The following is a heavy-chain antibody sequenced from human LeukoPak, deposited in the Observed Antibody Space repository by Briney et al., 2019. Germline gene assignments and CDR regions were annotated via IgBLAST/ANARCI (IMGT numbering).Heavy chain of an antibody. V-gene: IGHV4-4*07. Sequence: TSETLSLTCTVSGGSISSYYWSWIRQPAGKGLEWIGRIYTSGSTNYNPSLKSRVTMSVDTSKNQFSLKLSSVTAADTAVYYCARHRQGGIYSSSWYGFDYWGQGTLVTVSS. CDR2: IYTSGST. D-gene: IGHD6-13*01. J-gene: IGHJ4*02. CDR3: ARHRQGGIYSSSWYGFDY. CDR1: GGSISSYY.